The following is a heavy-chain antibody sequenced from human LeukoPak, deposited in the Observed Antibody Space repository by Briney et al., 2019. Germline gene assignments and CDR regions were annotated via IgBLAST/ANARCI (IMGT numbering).Heavy chain of an antibody. CDR1: GGSISSGSYY. V-gene: IGHV4-61*02. CDR2: IYTSGST. J-gene: IGHJ4*02. CDR3: ARASDYVALDY. D-gene: IGHD4-17*01. Sequence: SQTLSLTCTVSGGSISSGSYYWSWIRQPAGKGLEWIGRIYTSGSTNYNPSLKSRVTISVDTSKNQFSLKLTSVTAADTAVYYCARASDYVALDYWGQGTLVIVSS.